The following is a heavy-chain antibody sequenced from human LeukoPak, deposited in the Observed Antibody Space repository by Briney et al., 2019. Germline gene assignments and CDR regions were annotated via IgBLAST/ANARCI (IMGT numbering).Heavy chain of an antibody. V-gene: IGHV5-51*01. J-gene: IGHJ3*02. CDR2: IYPGDSDT. CDR1: GSCFTSYW. D-gene: IGHD3-22*01. CDR3: ARHSSYDSSGQLGIDI. Sequence: GAALKISCKCSGSCFTSYWIGWVRQMPGKGLERMGIIYPGDSDTRYSPSFQSQVTISADKAISTSYLQWSSLKASDTAMYYCARHSSYDSSGQLGIDIWGQGTRVTVSS.